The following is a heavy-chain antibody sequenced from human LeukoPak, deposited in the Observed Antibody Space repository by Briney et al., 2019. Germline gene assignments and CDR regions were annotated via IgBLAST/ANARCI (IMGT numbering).Heavy chain of an antibody. CDR2: ISGYNGNT. V-gene: IGHV1-18*01. D-gene: IGHD5-18*01. Sequence: GASVKVSCKASGYILSTYGISWVRQAPGQGLEWMGCISGYNGNTNYAQKLQGRVTMTTDTSTSTAYMELRSLRSDDTAVYYCAKDQGLTAPPPYGLDVWGQGTTVIVTS. CDR1: GYILSTYG. CDR3: AKDQGLTAPPPYGLDV. J-gene: IGHJ6*02.